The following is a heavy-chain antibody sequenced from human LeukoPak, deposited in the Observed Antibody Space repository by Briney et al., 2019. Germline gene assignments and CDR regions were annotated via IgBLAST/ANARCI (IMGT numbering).Heavy chain of an antibody. J-gene: IGHJ6*03. Sequence: SETLSLTCTVSGGSISSYYWSWIRQPPGKGLEWIGEINHSGSTNYNPSLKSRVTISVDTSKNQFSLKLSSVTAADTAVYYCARRTRNYYYMDVWGKGTTVTISS. CDR3: ARRTRNYYYMDV. D-gene: IGHD6-6*01. V-gene: IGHV4-34*01. CDR2: INHSGST. CDR1: GGSISSYY.